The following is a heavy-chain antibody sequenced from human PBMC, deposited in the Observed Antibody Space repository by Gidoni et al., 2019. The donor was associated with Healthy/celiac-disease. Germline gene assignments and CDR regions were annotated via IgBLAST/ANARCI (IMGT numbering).Heavy chain of an antibody. D-gene: IGHD6-13*01. V-gene: IGHV1-69*01. J-gene: IGHJ5*02. Sequence: QVQLVQSGAEVKKPGSSVTVSCTASGGTFSSYAISWVRQAPGQGLEWMGGIIPIFGTANYAQKFQGRVTITADESTSTAYMELSSLRSEDTAVYYCARGSASSSWYWFDPWGQGTLVTVSS. CDR2: IIPIFGTA. CDR1: GGTFSSYA. CDR3: ARGSASSSWYWFDP.